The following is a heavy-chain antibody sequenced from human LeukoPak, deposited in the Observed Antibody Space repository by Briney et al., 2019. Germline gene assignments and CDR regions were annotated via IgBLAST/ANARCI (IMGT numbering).Heavy chain of an antibody. CDR3: AKDPTGIAAAGAYFDY. Sequence: GGSLRLSCAASGFTFSSYGMHWVRQAPGKGLEWVAVISYDGSNKYYADSVKGRFTISRDNSKNTLYLQMNSLRAEDTAVYYCAKDPTGIAAAGAYFDYWGQGTLVTVSS. CDR2: ISYDGSNK. CDR1: GFTFSSYG. D-gene: IGHD6-13*01. J-gene: IGHJ4*02. V-gene: IGHV3-30*18.